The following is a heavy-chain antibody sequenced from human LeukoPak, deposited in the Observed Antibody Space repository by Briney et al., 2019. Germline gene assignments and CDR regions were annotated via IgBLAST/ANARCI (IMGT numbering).Heavy chain of an antibody. CDR1: GGSISGYY. V-gene: IGHV4-59*12. J-gene: IGHJ4*02. CDR2: IYSSGST. CDR3: ATTTIRLGY. D-gene: IGHD1-26*01. Sequence: SETLSLTCFVSGGSISGYYWSWIRQTPGKGLEWIGYIYSSGSTIYNPSLKSRVTMSVDTSMNQFSLKLSSVTAADTAVYYCATTTIRLGYWGQGTLVTVSS.